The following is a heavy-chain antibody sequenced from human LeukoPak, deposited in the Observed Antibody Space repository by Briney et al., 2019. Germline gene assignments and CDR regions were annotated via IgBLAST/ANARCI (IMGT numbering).Heavy chain of an antibody. D-gene: IGHD6-13*01. CDR2: ISGSGGSI. CDR3: AKVIAIGYSSSWYDLDY. CDR1: GFSFSNYA. V-gene: IGHV3-23*01. J-gene: IGHJ4*02. Sequence: PGGSLRLSCAASGFSFSNYAMSWVRQAPGKGLEWVSVISGSGGSIFYADSVKGRFTISRDNSKNTLYLQMNSLRAEDTAVYYCAKVIAIGYSSSWYDLDYWGQGTLVTVSS.